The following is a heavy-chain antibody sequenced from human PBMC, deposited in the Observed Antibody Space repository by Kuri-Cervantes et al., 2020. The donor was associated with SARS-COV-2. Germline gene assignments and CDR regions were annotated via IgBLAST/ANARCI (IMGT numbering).Heavy chain of an antibody. CDR3: AKDYYSSSSNYFDY. CDR1: GFPFSAFS. D-gene: IGHD6-6*01. Sequence: GESLKISCAASGFPFSAFSMDWVRQAPGKGLEWVSSISGSGGSTYYADSVKGRFTISRDNSKNTLYLQMNSLRAEDTAVYYCAKDYYSSSSNYFDYWGQGTLVTVSS. V-gene: IGHV3-23*01. CDR2: ISGSGGST. J-gene: IGHJ4*02.